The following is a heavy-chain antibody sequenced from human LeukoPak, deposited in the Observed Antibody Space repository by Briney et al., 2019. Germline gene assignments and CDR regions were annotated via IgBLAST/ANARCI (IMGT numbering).Heavy chain of an antibody. CDR2: IIPILGIA. J-gene: IGHJ6*02. CDR1: GGTFSSYA. CDR3: ARDTPYCSSTRCYYYYGMDV. Sequence: SVKVSCKASGGTFSSYAISWVRQAPGQGLEWMGRIIPILGIANYAQKFQGRVTITADKSTSTAYMELSSLRSEDTAVYYCARDTPYCSSTRCYYYYGMDVWGQGTTVTVSS. V-gene: IGHV1-69*04. D-gene: IGHD2-2*01.